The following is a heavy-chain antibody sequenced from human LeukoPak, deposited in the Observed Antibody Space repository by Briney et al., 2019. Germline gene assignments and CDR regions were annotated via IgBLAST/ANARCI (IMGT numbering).Heavy chain of an antibody. CDR1: GFTVSSNY. CDR3: ARGTHYYDSSGYPTWYFFDY. CDR2: ISSSGGST. V-gene: IGHV3-23*01. J-gene: IGHJ4*02. D-gene: IGHD3-22*01. Sequence: PGGSLRLSCAASGFTVSSNYMSWVRQAPGKGLERVSGISSSGGSTYYADSVKGRFTISRDNSKNMLYLQMNSLRAEDTAVYYCARGTHYYDSSGYPTWYFFDYWGQGTLVTVSS.